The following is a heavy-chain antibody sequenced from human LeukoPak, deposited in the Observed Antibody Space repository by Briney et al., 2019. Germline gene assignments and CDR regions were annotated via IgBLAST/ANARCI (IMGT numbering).Heavy chain of an antibody. CDR1: GGTIRSYY. D-gene: IGHD3-3*01. V-gene: IGHV4-59*08. CDR3: ASLNGSGYYFDY. CDR2: IYYTGTT. Sequence: PSETLSLTCTVSGGTIRSYYWSWIRQPPGKGLEWIGYIYYTGTTGYNPSLKSRVTISVDTSKNQFSLKLSSVTAADTAVYYCASLNGSGYYFDYWGRGTLVTVSS. J-gene: IGHJ4*02.